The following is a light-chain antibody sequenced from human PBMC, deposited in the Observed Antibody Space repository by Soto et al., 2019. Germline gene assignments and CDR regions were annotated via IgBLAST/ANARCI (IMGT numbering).Light chain of an antibody. Sequence: DVQMTQSPSSLSASVGDRVTITCRASQTISSCLNWYQQKPGEAPKLLIYAASSLQSGVPSRFSGSGSGTDFTLTISSLQPEDFATYFCHQSYNTPLTFGGGTKVEIK. CDR2: AAS. CDR1: QTISSC. V-gene: IGKV1-39*01. CDR3: HQSYNTPLT. J-gene: IGKJ4*01.